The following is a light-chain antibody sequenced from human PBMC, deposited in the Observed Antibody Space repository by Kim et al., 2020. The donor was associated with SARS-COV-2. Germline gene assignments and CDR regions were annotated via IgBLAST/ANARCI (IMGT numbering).Light chain of an antibody. V-gene: IGLV3-21*04. CDR2: YDR. J-gene: IGLJ2*01. Sequence: SYELTQPLSVSVAPGETARLTCGGDNIGSTSVHWYRQMPGQAPVLVISYDRDRPAGISARYSGSNSGNTATLTISRVEAGDDGDYYCQVWDSSSDHVVFGGGTKLTVL. CDR1: NIGSTS. CDR3: QVWDSSSDHVV.